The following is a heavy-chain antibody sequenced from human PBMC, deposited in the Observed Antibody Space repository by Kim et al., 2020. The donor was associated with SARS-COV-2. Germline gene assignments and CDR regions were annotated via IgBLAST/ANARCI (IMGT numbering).Heavy chain of an antibody. CDR1: GFTFSSYA. D-gene: IGHD3-9*01. J-gene: IGHJ6*02. CDR3: ARDGWSYYDILTGYYPGARRDYSYYYGVDV. V-gene: IGHV3-30*04. Sequence: GGSLRLSCAASGFTFSSYAMHWVRQAPGKGLEWVALISYDGSNKYYADSVKGRFTISRDNSKNTLYLQMNSLRAEDTAVYYCARDGWSYYDILTGYYPGARRDYSYYYGVDVWGQGTTVTVSS. CDR2: ISYDGSNK.